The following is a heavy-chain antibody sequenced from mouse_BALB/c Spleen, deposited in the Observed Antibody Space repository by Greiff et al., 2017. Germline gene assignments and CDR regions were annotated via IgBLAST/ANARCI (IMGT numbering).Heavy chain of an antibody. D-gene: IGHD2-12*01. CDR3: ARGRRGYAMDY. CDR1: GFTFSDYY. V-gene: IGHV5-4*02. J-gene: IGHJ4*01. CDR2: ISDGGSYT. Sequence: EVQLVESGGGLVKPGGSLKLSCAASGFTFSDYYMYWVRQTPEKRLEWVATISDGGSYTYYPDSVKGRFTISRDNAKNNLYLQMSSLKSEDTAMYYCARGRRGYAMDYWGQGTSVTVSS.